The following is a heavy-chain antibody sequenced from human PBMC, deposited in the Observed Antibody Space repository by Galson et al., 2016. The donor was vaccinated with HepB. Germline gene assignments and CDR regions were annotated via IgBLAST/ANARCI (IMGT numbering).Heavy chain of an antibody. CDR3: AKDASSGLGYYGMDV. V-gene: IGHV4-4*02. CDR2: MHHGGST. CDR1: GGSISIDSVSRDNW. Sequence: SETLSLTCGVSGGSISIDSVSRDNWWTWVRQSPGKGLEWIGQMHHGGSTNYNPSLKGRATISLDTSKNQFSLKLSSVTAADTAIYYCAKDASSGLGYYGMDVWGQGTTVIVSS. J-gene: IGHJ6*02. D-gene: IGHD3-22*01.